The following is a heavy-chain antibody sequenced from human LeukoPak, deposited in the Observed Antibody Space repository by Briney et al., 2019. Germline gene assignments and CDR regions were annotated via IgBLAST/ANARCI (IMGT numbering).Heavy chain of an antibody. Sequence: ASVKVSCKACVYTFTGYYMYWVRQAPGQGREWMGWISPNSGGTSYEQQFQGRVTMTRDTSITTAYMELSRLRSDDTAVYYCARIRAAGSGMDVWGQGTTVTVSS. V-gene: IGHV1-2*02. CDR1: VYTFTGYY. D-gene: IGHD6-13*01. J-gene: IGHJ6*02. CDR3: ARIRAAGSGMDV. CDR2: ISPNSGGT.